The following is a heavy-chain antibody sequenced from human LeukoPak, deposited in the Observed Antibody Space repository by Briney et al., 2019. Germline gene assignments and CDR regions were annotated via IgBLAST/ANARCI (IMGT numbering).Heavy chain of an antibody. CDR2: ISYSGST. CDR3: ARDSGPGYSFGLYYYYGLDV. V-gene: IGHV4-59*01. D-gene: IGHD5-18*01. CDR1: GGSFSGYY. J-gene: IGHJ6*02. Sequence: SETLSLTCAVYGGSFSGYYWSWIRQPPGKGLEWIGYISYSGSTNYNPSLKSRVTISVDMSKNQFSLKLSSVTAADTAVYYCARDSGPGYSFGLYYYYGLDVWGQGTTVTVSS.